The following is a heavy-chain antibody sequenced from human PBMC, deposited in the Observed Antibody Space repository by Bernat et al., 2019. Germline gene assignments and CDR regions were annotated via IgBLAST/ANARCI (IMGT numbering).Heavy chain of an antibody. V-gene: IGHV3-48*03. CDR1: GFTFSSYA. CDR3: ASENPDAFDI. J-gene: IGHJ3*02. CDR2: IGASGSNI. D-gene: IGHD1-14*01. Sequence: EVQLLESGGGLVQPGGSLRLSCAASGFTFSSYAMTWVRQAPGKGLEWVSSIGASGSNIYYADSVKGRFTISRDNGKNSLYLQMNSLRAEDTAVYFCASENPDAFDIWGQGTMVTVSS.